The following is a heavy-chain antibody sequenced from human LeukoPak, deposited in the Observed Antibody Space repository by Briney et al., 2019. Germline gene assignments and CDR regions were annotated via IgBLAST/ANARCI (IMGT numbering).Heavy chain of an antibody. Sequence: GGSLRLSCAASGFTFSSYAMSWVRQAPGKGLEWVSAISGSGGSTYYADSVKGRFTIFRDNSKNTLYLQMNSLRAEDTAVYYCAKSLGYCSGGSCCPFDYWGQGTLVTVSS. J-gene: IGHJ4*02. D-gene: IGHD2-15*01. CDR2: ISGSGGST. V-gene: IGHV3-23*01. CDR3: AKSLGYCSGGSCCPFDY. CDR1: GFTFSSYA.